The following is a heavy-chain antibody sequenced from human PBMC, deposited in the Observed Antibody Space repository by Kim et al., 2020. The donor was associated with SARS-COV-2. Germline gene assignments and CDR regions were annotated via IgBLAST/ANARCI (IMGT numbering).Heavy chain of an antibody. D-gene: IGHD5-12*01. V-gene: IGHV3-23*01. CDR3: AKDNMLRSLLFDY. CDR1: GFTFSSYA. Sequence: GGSLRLSCAASGFTFSSYAMSWVRQAPGKGLEWVSAISGSGGSTFYADSVKGRFTISRDNSKNTLYLQMNSLRAEDTAVYYCAKDNMLRSLLFDYWGQGTLVTVSS. J-gene: IGHJ4*02. CDR2: ISGSGGST.